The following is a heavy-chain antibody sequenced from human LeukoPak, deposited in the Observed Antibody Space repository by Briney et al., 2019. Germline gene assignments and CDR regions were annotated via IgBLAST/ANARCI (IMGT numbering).Heavy chain of an antibody. V-gene: IGHV3-30*18. CDR1: GFTFSSYG. Sequence: PGGSLRLSCAASGFTFSSYGMHWVRQAPGKGLEWVAVISYDGSNKYYADSVKGRFTISRDNSKNTLYLQMNSLRAEDTAVYYCAKDEGSSGFGYWGQGTLVTVSS. J-gene: IGHJ4*02. D-gene: IGHD6-19*01. CDR3: AKDEGSSGFGY. CDR2: ISYDGSNK.